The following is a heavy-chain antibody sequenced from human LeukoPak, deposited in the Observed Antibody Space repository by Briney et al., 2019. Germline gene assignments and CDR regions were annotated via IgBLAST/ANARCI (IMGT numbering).Heavy chain of an antibody. CDR3: TPGHYSSL. CDR2: ITSKTDGGTT. D-gene: IGHD5-18*01. J-gene: IGHJ4*02. CDR1: GLNLSNDW. Sequence: GGSLRLSCAATGLNLSNDWMRWVRQAPGKGLEWVGRITSKTDGGTTDYAAPVKGRFTISRDDSKNTLYLEMNSLKTEDTAVYYCTPGHYSSLWGQGTLVTVSS. V-gene: IGHV3-15*01.